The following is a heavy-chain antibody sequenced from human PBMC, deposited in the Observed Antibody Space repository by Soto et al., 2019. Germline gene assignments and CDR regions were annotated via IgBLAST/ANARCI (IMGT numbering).Heavy chain of an antibody. D-gene: IGHD6-19*01. CDR2: ISYDASNK. Sequence: GGSLRLSCAASGFTFSSYTMHWVRQAPGKGLEWVTVISYDASNKHYADSVKGRFTISRDNSKNTPYLQMNSLRAEDTAVYYCARELAVPGPSGFDYWGQGTLVTVSS. CDR1: GFTFSSYT. CDR3: ARELAVPGPSGFDY. V-gene: IGHV3-30-3*01. J-gene: IGHJ4*02.